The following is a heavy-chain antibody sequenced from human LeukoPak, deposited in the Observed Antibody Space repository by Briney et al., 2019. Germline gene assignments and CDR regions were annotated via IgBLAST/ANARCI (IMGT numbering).Heavy chain of an antibody. J-gene: IGHJ4*02. CDR2: IYSDGSST. CDR3: ATMHTYDFWSGYSNFDY. V-gene: IGHV3-74*01. Sequence: PGGSLRLSCAASGFTFSSYWMHWVRQAPGKGLVWVSRIYSDGSSTSYADSVKGRFTISRDNAKNTLYLQMNSLRAEDTAVYYCATMHTYDFWSGYSNFDYWGQGTLVTVSS. CDR1: GFTFSSYW. D-gene: IGHD3-3*01.